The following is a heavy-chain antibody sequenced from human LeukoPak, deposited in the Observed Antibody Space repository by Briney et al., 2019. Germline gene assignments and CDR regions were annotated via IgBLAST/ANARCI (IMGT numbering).Heavy chain of an antibody. V-gene: IGHV3-23*01. Sequence: GSLRLSCAASGFTFSSYAMSWVRQAPGKGLEWVSAISGSGGSTYYADSVKGRFTISRDNSKNTLYLQMNSLRAEDTAVYYCAKSGKYYDFWSGYQAKYDYWGQGTLVTVSS. CDR3: AKSGKYYDFWSGYQAKYDY. CDR1: GFTFSSYA. CDR2: ISGSGGST. D-gene: IGHD3-3*01. J-gene: IGHJ4*02.